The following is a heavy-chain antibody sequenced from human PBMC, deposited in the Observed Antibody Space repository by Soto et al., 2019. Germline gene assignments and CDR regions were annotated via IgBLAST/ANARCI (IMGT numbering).Heavy chain of an antibody. CDR1: GGSISSNSYS. Sequence: PSETLSLTCSVSGGSISSNSYSWGWIRQPPGKGLEWIGTLYSSRDTYYNPSLKGRVTISADTSQNQFSLDLTSVTATDTAVYFCARHPGYCSGGSCNGQYTLDVWGQGTTVT. CDR2: LYSSRDT. CDR3: ARHPGYCSGGSCNGQYTLDV. D-gene: IGHD2-15*01. V-gene: IGHV4-39*01. J-gene: IGHJ6*02.